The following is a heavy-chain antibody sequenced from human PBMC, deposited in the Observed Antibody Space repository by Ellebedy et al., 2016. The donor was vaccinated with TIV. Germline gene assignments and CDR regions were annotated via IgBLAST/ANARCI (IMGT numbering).Heavy chain of an antibody. D-gene: IGHD5-24*01. Sequence: GGSLRLXXAASGFTFSDYYMSWIRQAPGKGLEWVSYISSSSSYTNYADSVKGRFTISRDNAKNSLYLQMNSLRAEDTAVYYCARWKKNERWRWFDPWGQGTLVTVSS. V-gene: IGHV3-11*06. CDR1: GFTFSDYY. CDR2: ISSSSSYT. CDR3: ARWKKNERWRWFDP. J-gene: IGHJ5*02.